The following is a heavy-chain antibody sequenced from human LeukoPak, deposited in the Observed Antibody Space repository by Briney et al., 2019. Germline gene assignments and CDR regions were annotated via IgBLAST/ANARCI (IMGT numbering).Heavy chain of an antibody. CDR3: ARAERKYCSSTSCSAPYYYYYYGMDV. D-gene: IGHD2-2*01. V-gene: IGHV1-69*13. CDR2: IISIFGTA. J-gene: IGHJ6*04. CDR1: GGTFCSYA. Sequence: VKVSCNDSGGTFCSYAIIWVRQAPGQGLEWMGGIISIFGTANYAQKFQGRVTITSDESTSTAYMELSSLRSEDTAVYYCARAERKYCSSTSCSAPYYYYYYGMDVWGKGTAVTVSS.